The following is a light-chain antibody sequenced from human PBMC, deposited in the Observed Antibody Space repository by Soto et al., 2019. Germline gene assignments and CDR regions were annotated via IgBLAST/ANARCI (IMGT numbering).Light chain of an antibody. V-gene: IGKV3-20*01. CDR3: QQYGSSPLT. J-gene: IGKJ4*01. Sequence: DIVMTQSPLSLPVTPGEAASISFSSSHSLLHKNGSNYLAWYRQNPGQAPRLLIYGASNRAAGVPDRFSGSGSGTDFTLTISRLEPEDFAVYYCQQYGSSPLTFGGGTKVDIK. CDR1: HSLLHKNGSNY. CDR2: GAS.